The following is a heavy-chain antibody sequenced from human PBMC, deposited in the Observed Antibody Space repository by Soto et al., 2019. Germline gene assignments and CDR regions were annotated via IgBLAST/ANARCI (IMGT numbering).Heavy chain of an antibody. D-gene: IGHD4-17*01. J-gene: IGHJ4*02. CDR1: GGSISTYF. CDR3: ARDKEDTHGDVLGY. CDR2: TNYNGRT. V-gene: IGHV4-59*01. Sequence: EXLSLTCTVSGGSISTYFWNWVRQVPGKGLEWIGYTNYNGRTNYIYNPSLKSRVTISVDTSKNQFSLHLSSVTAADTAIYFCARDKEDTHGDVLGYWGQGNLVTVSS.